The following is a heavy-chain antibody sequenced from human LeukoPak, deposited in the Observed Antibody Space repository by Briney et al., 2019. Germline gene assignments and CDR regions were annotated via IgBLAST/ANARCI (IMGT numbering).Heavy chain of an antibody. CDR1: GFTFSSYS. J-gene: IGHJ6*03. V-gene: IGHV3-23*01. D-gene: IGHD3-16*01. CDR3: AKCYDQNYYYYMDV. CDR2: ISGRGDTT. Sequence: PGGSLRLSCAASGFTFSSYSMNWVRQAPGKGLECVSAISGRGDTTYYADSVKGRFTISRDNSKNTLYLQINSLRAEDTAVYYCAKCYDQNYYYYMDVWGKGTTVTISS.